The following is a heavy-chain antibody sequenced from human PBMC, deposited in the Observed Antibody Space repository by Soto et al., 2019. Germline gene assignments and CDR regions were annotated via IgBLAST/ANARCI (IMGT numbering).Heavy chain of an antibody. CDR1: GFTFSSYA. V-gene: IGHV3-23*01. D-gene: IGHD3-9*01. J-gene: IGHJ3*02. CDR3: AKDLYDILTGYPDDAFDI. Sequence: GGSLRLSCAASGFTFSSYAMSWVRQAPGKGLEWVSAISGSGGSTYYADSVKGRFTISRDNSKNTLYLQMNSLRAEDTAVYYCAKDLYDILTGYPDDAFDIWGQGTMVTVSS. CDR2: ISGSGGST.